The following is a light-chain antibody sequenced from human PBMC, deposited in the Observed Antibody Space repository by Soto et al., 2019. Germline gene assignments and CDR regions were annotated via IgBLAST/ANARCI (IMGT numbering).Light chain of an antibody. V-gene: IGLV4-69*01. CDR3: QTWDTGIVI. J-gene: IGLJ2*01. Sequence: QPVLTQSPSASASLGASVKLTCTLSSGHSNYAIAWHQQQPEKGPRYLMKLNSDGSHIKGGGIPDRFSGSSSGAEHYLTISSLRSEDEADYYCQTWDTGIVIFGGGTKVTVL. CDR1: SGHSNYA. CDR2: LNSDGSH.